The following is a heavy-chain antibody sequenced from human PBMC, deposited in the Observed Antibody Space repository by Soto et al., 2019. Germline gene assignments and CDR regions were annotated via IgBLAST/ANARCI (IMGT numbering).Heavy chain of an antibody. CDR2: IYYSGIT. J-gene: IGHJ3*02. D-gene: IGHD4-17*01. V-gene: IGHV4-59*01. Sequence: SETLSLTCTVSGGSISSYYWSWIRQPPGKGLEWIGYIYYSGITNYNPSLKSRVTISVDTSKNQFSLKLSSVTAADTAVYYCARDRNGDYGAFDIWGQGTMVTVSS. CDR3: ARDRNGDYGAFDI. CDR1: GGSISSYY.